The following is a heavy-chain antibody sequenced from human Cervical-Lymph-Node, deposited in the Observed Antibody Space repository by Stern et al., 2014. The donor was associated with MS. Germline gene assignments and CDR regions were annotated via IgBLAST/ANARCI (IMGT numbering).Heavy chain of an antibody. J-gene: IGHJ6*02. CDR1: GVSFSSYA. V-gene: IGHV1-69*06. Sequence: QVQLVESGAEVKKPGSSVRVSCKASGVSFSSYAFSWVRQAPGQGLEWMGGILPIFGTANYAQKFQGRVTITADKSTNIAYMELSSLRSEDTAVYFCARDLGYAGSHYYGLDVWGQGTTVTVSS. CDR3: ARDLGYAGSHYYGLDV. D-gene: IGHD2-8*01. CDR2: ILPIFGTA.